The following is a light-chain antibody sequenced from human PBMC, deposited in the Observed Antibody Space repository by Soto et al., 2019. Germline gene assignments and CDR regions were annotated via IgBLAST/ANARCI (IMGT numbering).Light chain of an antibody. CDR3: QQYKTSLYS. CDR2: DAS. Sequence: DIQMTQSPSTLSASVGDRVTITCRASQSIGSWLAWYQQRTGKAPNLLIYDASSLESGVPSRFSGSRSGTEFTLTINSLQPDDFATYFCQQYKTSLYSFGQGTKVDIK. CDR1: QSIGSW. V-gene: IGKV1-5*01. J-gene: IGKJ2*01.